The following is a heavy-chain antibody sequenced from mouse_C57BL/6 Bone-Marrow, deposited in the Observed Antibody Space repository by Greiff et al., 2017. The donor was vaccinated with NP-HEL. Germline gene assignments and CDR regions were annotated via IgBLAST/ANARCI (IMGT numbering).Heavy chain of an antibody. J-gene: IGHJ3*01. CDR3: TTNYYGSSYGAY. CDR1: GFNIKDDY. Sequence: EVQLQQSGAELVRPGASVKLSCTASGFNIKDDYMHWVKQRPEQGLEWIGWIDPENGDTEYASKFQGKATITADPSSNTAYLQLSSLTSEDTAVYYCTTNYYGSSYGAYWGQGTLVTVSA. D-gene: IGHD1-1*01. V-gene: IGHV14-4*01. CDR2: IDPENGDT.